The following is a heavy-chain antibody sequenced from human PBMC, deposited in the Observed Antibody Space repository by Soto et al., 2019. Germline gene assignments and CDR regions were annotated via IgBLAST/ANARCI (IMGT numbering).Heavy chain of an antibody. J-gene: IGHJ4*02. CDR2: IYWDDDK. V-gene: IGHV2-5*02. CDR3: APTERYGHGFSLDY. CDR1: GFSLSTSGVG. Sequence: QITLKESGPTLVKPTQTLTPTCTFSGFSLSTSGVGVGWIRQPPGKALEFLALIYWDDDKRYSPSLKSRLTITKDTSKNQVVLTMTTVDPMDTATYYCAPTERYGHGFSLDYWGQGTLVTVSS. D-gene: IGHD5-18*01.